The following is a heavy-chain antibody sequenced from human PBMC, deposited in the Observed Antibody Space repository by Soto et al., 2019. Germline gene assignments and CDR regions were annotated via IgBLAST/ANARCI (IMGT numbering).Heavy chain of an antibody. CDR1: GFTFSSYW. CDR2: INTDGSTT. D-gene: IGHD4-17*01. V-gene: IGHV3-74*01. CDR3: ASVLTVTTEG. Sequence: EVQLVESGGGLVQPGGSLRLSCAASGFTFSSYWMHWVRQAPGKGLVWVSRINTDGSTTSYADSVKGRFTISRDNAKKTRYLQMNSLRAVDTAVYYCASVLTVTTEGWGQGTLVTVSS. J-gene: IGHJ4*02.